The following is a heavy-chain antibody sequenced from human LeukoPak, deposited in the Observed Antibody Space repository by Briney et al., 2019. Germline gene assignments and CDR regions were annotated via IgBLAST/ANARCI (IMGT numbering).Heavy chain of an antibody. V-gene: IGHV3-53*01. CDR1: GFSVSCTH. J-gene: IGHJ4*02. Sequence: GGSLRLSCAASGFSVSCTHMSWVRQAPGKRLEWVSAMYTGGTTYYADSVQGRFTIYIDNSKNTLYLQMNSLRAEDTAVYYCAKDGATSGGGLASWGQGTLVSVSS. D-gene: IGHD1-26*01. CDR3: AKDGATSGGGLAS. CDR2: MYTGGTT.